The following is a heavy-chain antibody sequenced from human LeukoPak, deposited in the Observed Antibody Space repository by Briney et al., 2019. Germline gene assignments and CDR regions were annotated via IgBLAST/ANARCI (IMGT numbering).Heavy chain of an antibody. CDR2: IHGSGGTT. CDR1: GFTISPYP. CDR3: AKYSYDSSGYYAAFYY. J-gene: IGHJ4*02. Sequence: GGSLRLSCAASGFTISPYPMSWVRQAPGKGLEWVSSIHGSGGTTYYAESVKGRFTISRDDSKNTLYLQMNSLRAEDTALYYCAKYSYDSSGYYAAFYYWGQGTLVTVSS. D-gene: IGHD3-22*01. V-gene: IGHV3-23*01.